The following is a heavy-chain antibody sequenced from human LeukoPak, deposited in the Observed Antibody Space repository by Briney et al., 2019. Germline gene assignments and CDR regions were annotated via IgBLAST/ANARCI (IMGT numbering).Heavy chain of an antibody. Sequence: PGGSLRLSCAASGFTFSSYAMSWVRQAPGKGLEWVSAISGSGGSTYYADSVEGRFTISRDNSKNTLYLQMNSLRAEDTAVYYCAKDGYCSSTSCDYYYYYMDVWGKGTTVTVSS. V-gene: IGHV3-23*01. CDR2: ISGSGGST. CDR1: GFTFSSYA. D-gene: IGHD2-2*01. J-gene: IGHJ6*03. CDR3: AKDGYCSSTSCDYYYYYMDV.